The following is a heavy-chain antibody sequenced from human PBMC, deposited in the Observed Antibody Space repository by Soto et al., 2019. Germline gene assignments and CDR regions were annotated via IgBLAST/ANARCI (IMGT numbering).Heavy chain of an antibody. D-gene: IGHD1-26*01. CDR2: ISHSGST. CDR1: SGSFSGYY. CDR3: ARGYGSSRHYLPLLDY. V-gene: IGHV4-34*01. Sequence: QVQLQQWGAGLLKPSETLSLRCVVNSGSFSGYYWTWIRQTPGKGPECIGVISHSGSTNYNPSLMSRVTMSADTSKKQFSLRLSSVTAADTALYFCARGYGSSRHYLPLLDYWGQGTLVTVSS. J-gene: IGHJ4*02.